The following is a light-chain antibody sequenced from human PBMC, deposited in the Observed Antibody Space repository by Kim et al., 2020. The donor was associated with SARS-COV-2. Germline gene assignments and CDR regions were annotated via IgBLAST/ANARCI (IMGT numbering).Light chain of an antibody. J-gene: IGLJ2*01. CDR3: NSRDSSVNQRV. Sequence: SSELTQDPAVSVALGQTVRITCQGDSLRSYYASWYQQKPGQAPVLVIYGKNNRPSGIPDRFSGYSSGNTASLTIPGAQAEDEADYYCNSRDSSVNQRVFGGGTQLTVL. CDR2: GKN. V-gene: IGLV3-19*01. CDR1: SLRSYY.